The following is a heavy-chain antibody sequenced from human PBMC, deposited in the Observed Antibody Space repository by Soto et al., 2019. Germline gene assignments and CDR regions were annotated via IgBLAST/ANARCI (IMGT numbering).Heavy chain of an antibody. CDR1: GGSISSSSYY. V-gene: IGHV4-39*07. CDR3: AADRTYCGGDCYVD. Sequence: SETLSLTCTVSGGSISSSSYYWGWIRQPPGKGLEWIGSIYYSGSTYYNPSLKSRVTISVDTSKNQFSLKLSSVTAADTAVYYCAADRTYCGGDCYVDWGQGTLVTVSS. CDR2: IYYSGST. D-gene: IGHD2-21*02. J-gene: IGHJ4*02.